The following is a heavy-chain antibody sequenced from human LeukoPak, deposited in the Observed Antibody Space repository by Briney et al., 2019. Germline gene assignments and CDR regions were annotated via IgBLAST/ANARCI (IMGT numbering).Heavy chain of an antibody. V-gene: IGHV3-21*01. J-gene: IGHJ5*02. CDR1: GFTFSSYS. D-gene: IGHD2-15*01. Sequence: GGSLRLSCAGSGFTFSSYSMNWVRQAPGKGLEWVSSISTSSSYIYYADSVKGRFTISRDNAKNSLYLQTNSLRAEDTAVYSCARGADGVSSNSRGWFDPWGQGTLVTVSS. CDR3: ARGADGVSSNSRGWFDP. CDR2: ISTSSSYI.